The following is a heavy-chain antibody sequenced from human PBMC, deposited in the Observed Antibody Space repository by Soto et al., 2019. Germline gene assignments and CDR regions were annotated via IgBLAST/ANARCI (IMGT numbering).Heavy chain of an antibody. CDR3: ARYCPNPAGDSWFDP. V-gene: IGHV4-30-2*01. D-gene: IGHD2-8*01. CDR2: IYHSGNS. Sequence: KASETLSLTCAVSGASISSGGCSWSWIRQPPGRALEWIGYIYHSGNSYYNPSLKSRVTLLVDKSNNQFSLRLTSVTDADTAVYFCARYCPNPAGDSWFDPWGQGTLVTVSS. J-gene: IGHJ5*02. CDR1: GASISSGGCS.